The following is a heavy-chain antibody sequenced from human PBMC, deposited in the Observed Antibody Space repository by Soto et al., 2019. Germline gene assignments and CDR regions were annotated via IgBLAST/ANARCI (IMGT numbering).Heavy chain of an antibody. CDR2: ISWNGNII. J-gene: IGHJ4*02. Sequence: EVQLVEPGGGLVQPGRSLRLSCAASGFTFDDYAMHWVRRVPGKGLEWVSSISWNGNIIGYADSVKGRFTISRDNAKNSLYLQMNSLRPEDTALYYCAKGGPDAFCGGGRCYFDSWGQGTLVTVSS. V-gene: IGHV3-9*01. CDR1: GFTFDDYA. D-gene: IGHD2-15*01. CDR3: AKGGPDAFCGGGRCYFDS.